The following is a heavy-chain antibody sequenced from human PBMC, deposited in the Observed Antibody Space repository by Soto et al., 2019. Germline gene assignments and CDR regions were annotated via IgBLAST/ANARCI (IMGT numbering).Heavy chain of an antibody. CDR1: GFTSSSYA. V-gene: IGHV3-30-3*01. D-gene: IGHD5-12*01. CDR2: ISYDGSNK. J-gene: IGHJ6*02. CDR3: ARSGGGYSGYDSHYYYGMDV. Sequence: GGSLRLSSAASGFTSSSYAMHWVRPPPGKGLEWVAVISYDGSNKYYADSVKGRFTISRDNSKNTLYLQMNSLRAEDTAVYYCARSGGGYSGYDSHYYYGMDVWGQGTTVTVSS.